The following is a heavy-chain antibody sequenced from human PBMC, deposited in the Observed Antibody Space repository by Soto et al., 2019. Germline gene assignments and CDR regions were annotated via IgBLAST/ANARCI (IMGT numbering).Heavy chain of an antibody. CDR2: INPNSGGT. Sequence: ASVKVSCKASGYTFTGYYMHWVRQAPGQGLEWMGWINPNSGGTNYAQKFQGWVTMTRETSISTAYMELSRQRSDDTAVYYCARELGRPESWFDPWGQGTLVTVSS. CDR1: GYTFTGYY. D-gene: IGHD1-1*01. V-gene: IGHV1-2*04. J-gene: IGHJ5*02. CDR3: ARELGRPESWFDP.